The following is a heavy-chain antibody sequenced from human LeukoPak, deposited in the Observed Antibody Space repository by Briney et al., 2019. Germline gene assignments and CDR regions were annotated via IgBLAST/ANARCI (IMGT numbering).Heavy chain of an antibody. V-gene: IGHV4-38-2*01. CDR1: GYSISSGYH. J-gene: IGHJ4*02. CDR2: IYHSGST. D-gene: IGHD5-24*01. Sequence: SETLSLTCAVSGYSISSGYHWGWIRQPPGKGLEWIGSIYHSGSTYYNPSLKSRVTISVDTSKNQFSLKLSSVTAADTAVYYCARSPERWLQLLIDYWGQGTLVTVSS. CDR3: ARSPERWLQLLIDY.